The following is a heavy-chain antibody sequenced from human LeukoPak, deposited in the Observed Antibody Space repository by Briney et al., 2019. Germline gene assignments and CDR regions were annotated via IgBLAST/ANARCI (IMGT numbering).Heavy chain of an antibody. J-gene: IGHJ3*02. CDR3: AKGWTNASDI. CDR1: GFTFSTYA. CDR2: ISGSGGST. Sequence: GGSLRLSCAASGFTFSTYAMSWVRQAPGKGLEWVAGISGSGGSTSCADSVKGRLTISRDNSKNTLYLQMNSLRAEDTAVFYCAKGWTNASDIWGQGTMVAVPS. D-gene: IGHD1-1*01. V-gene: IGHV3-23*01.